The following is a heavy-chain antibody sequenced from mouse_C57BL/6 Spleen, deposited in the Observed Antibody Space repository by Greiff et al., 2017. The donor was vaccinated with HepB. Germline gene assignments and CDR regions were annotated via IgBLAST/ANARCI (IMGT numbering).Heavy chain of an antibody. CDR3: ARKRRDYAMDY. CDR2: IYPGSGST. J-gene: IGHJ4*01. CDR1: GYTFTSYW. V-gene: IGHV1-55*01. Sequence: QVQLKQPGAELVKPGASVKMSCKASGYTFTSYWITWVKQRPGQGLEWIGDIYPGSGSTNYNEKFKSKATLTVDTSSSTAYMQLSSLTSEDSAVYYCARKRRDYAMDYWGQGTSVTVSS.